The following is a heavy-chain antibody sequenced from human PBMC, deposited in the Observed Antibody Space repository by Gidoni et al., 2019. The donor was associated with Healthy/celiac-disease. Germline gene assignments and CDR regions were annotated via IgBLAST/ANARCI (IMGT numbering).Heavy chain of an antibody. D-gene: IGHD3-10*01. CDR1: GFTFGSYW. J-gene: IGHJ4*02. V-gene: IGHV3-7*04. CDR3: ARDVYYYGSGSYYRPFDY. CDR2: IKQDGSEK. Sequence: EVQLVESGGGLVQPGGSLRLSWAASGFTFGSYWMSWVRQAPGKGLEWVANIKQDGSEKYYVDSVKGRFTISRDNAKNSLYLQMNSLRAEDTAVYYCARDVYYYGSGSYYRPFDYWGQGTLVTVSS.